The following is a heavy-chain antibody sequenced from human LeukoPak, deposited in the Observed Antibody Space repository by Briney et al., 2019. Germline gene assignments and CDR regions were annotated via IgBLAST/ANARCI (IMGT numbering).Heavy chain of an antibody. CDR2: ISWDGGLT. CDR1: GFTFSVYA. J-gene: IGHJ4*02. Sequence: SGGSLRLSCAASGFTFSVYAMHWVRQAPGKGLEWVSLISWDGGLTYYADSMEGRFTISRDNSRNSLYLQMNSLRPEDTALYYCAKPRRGTITTGPAYTHWGQGTLVTVSS. V-gene: IGHV3-43D*03. CDR3: AKPRRGTITTGPAYTH. D-gene: IGHD4-11*01.